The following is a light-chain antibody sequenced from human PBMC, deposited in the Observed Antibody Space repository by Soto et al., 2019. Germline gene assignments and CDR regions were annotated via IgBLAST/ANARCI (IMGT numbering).Light chain of an antibody. CDR1: SSNIGAGYD. CDR3: QSYDTTLSGVV. CDR2: DDN. Sequence: QLVLTQTPSVSGAPGQKITMSCTGSSSNIGAGYDVHWYQQLPGAAPKLLIYDDNNRPSGIPDRFSASKSGTSASLAITGLQGDDEANYYCQSYDTTLSGVVFGAGTKLTVL. J-gene: IGLJ2*01. V-gene: IGLV1-40*01.